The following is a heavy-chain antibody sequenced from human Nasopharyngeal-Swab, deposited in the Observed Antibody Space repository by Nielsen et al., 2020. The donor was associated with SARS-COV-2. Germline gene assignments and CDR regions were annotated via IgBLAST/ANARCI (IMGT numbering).Heavy chain of an antibody. CDR2: INQRGST. CDR1: GGSFSGYY. V-gene: IGHV4-34*01. D-gene: IGHD3-16*02. CDR3: ARVPRVSLGGVIVNFFDY. J-gene: IGHJ4*02. Sequence: SETLSLTCAVYGGSFSGYYWSWIRQPPGKGLEWIGEINQRGSTNYNPSLKSRVTISVDTSKNQFSLKLSSVTAADTAVYYCARVPRVSLGGVIVNFFDYWGQGTLVTVSS.